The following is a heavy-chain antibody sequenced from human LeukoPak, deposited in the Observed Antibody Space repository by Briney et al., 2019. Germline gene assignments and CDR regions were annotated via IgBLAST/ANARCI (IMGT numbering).Heavy chain of an antibody. CDR2: INSDGSST. V-gene: IGHV3-74*01. D-gene: IGHD1-1*01. CDR3: ARGYNWNDEFDY. Sequence: PGGSLRLSCAASGFTFSSYWMHWVRQAPGKGLVWVSRINSDGSSTSYADSVKGRFTISRDNAKNTLYPQMNSLRAEDTAVHYCARGYNWNDEFDYWGQGTLVTVSS. J-gene: IGHJ4*02. CDR1: GFTFSSYW.